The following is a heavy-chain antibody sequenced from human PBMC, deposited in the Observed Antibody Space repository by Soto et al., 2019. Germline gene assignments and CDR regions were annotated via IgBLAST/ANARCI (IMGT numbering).Heavy chain of an antibody. D-gene: IGHD3-10*01. J-gene: IGHJ4*02. V-gene: IGHV4-30-2*01. Sequence: PSETLSLTCAVSGGSISSGGYSWSWIRQPPGKGLEWIGYIYHSGSTYYNPSLKSRVTISVDRSKNQFSLKLSSVTAADTAVYYCARETNVLPGGYFDYWGQGTLVTVSS. CDR2: IYHSGST. CDR1: GGSISSGGYS. CDR3: ARETNVLPGGYFDY.